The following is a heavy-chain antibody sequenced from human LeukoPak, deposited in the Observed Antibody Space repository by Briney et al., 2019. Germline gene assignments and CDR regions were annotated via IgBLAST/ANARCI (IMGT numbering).Heavy chain of an antibody. V-gene: IGHV6-1*01. CDR3: ARDEAKNWNDDYYYYYGMDV. CDR2: TYYRSKWYN. J-gene: IGHJ6*02. Sequence: SQTLSLTCAISGDSVSSNSAAWNWIRQSPSRGLEWLGRTYYRSKWYNDYAVSVKSRITINPDTSKNQFSLQLNSVTPEDTAVYYCARDEAKNWNDDYYYYYGMDVWGQGTTVTVSS. D-gene: IGHD1-1*01. CDR1: GDSVSSNSAA.